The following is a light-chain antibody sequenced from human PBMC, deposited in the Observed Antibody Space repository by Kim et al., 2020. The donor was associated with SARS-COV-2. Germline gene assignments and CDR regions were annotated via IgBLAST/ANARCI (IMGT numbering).Light chain of an antibody. CDR3: QACDSSTAV. Sequence: VSPVRIASIACCGDKLGDKFACWYQQKPGQSPELVIYHDYKRPSGIPNRFSGSNSGNTATLTISGTQAVDEADYYCQACDSSTAVFGGGTKLTVL. V-gene: IGLV3-1*01. CDR1: KLGDKF. J-gene: IGLJ3*02. CDR2: HDY.